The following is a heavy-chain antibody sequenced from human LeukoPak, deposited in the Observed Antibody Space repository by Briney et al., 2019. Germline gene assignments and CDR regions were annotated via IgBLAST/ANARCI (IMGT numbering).Heavy chain of an antibody. D-gene: IGHD6-13*01. V-gene: IGHV4-34*01. CDR3: ARGHRSKQQLQKIGNY. Sequence: SETLSLTCAVYGGSFSGYYWSWIRQPPGKGLEWIGEINHSGSTNYNPSLKSRVTISEDTSKNQFSLKLSSVTAADTAVYYCARGHRSKQQLQKIGNYWGQGTLVTVSS. J-gene: IGHJ4*02. CDR2: INHSGST. CDR1: GGSFSGYY.